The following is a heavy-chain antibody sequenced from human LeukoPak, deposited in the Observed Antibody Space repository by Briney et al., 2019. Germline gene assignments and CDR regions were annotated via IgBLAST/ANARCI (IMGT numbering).Heavy chain of an antibody. D-gene: IGHD1-26*01. CDR2: NNPNSGGT. Sequence: ASVKVSCKASGYTFTGYYMHWVRQAPGQGLEWMGWNNPNSGGTNYAQKFQGRVTMTRDTSISTAYMELSRLRSDDTAVYYCARPGEYSGSYPDAFDIWGQGTMVTVSS. CDR3: ARPGEYSGSYPDAFDI. J-gene: IGHJ3*02. V-gene: IGHV1-2*02. CDR1: GYTFTGYY.